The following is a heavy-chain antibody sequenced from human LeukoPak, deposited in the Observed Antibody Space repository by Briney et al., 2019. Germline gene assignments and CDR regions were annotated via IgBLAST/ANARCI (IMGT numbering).Heavy chain of an antibody. CDR1: GESFSGYY. CDR2: IYYSGST. V-gene: IGHV4-34*01. CDR3: ARQFGSGTPRIAAGGGY. J-gene: IGHJ4*02. Sequence: PSETLSLTCAVYGESFSGYYWSWIRQPPGKGLEWIGSIYYSGSTYYNPSLKSRVTISVDTSKNQFSLKLSSVTAADTAVYYCARQFGSGTPRIAAGGGYWGQGTLVTVSS. D-gene: IGHD6-13*01.